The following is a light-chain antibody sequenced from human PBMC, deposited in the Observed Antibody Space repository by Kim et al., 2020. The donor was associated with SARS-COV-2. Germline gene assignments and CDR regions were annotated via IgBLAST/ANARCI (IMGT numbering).Light chain of an antibody. V-gene: IGLV1-44*01. Sequence: ELTQPPSASVTPGQRVTISCSGSSSNIGSNSVNWYQQVPGTAPKVLIYNNNQRSSGVPDRFSASKSGTSASLAISGLQSEDEADYYCASWDDTLSGWVFGGGTQLTVL. CDR2: NNN. CDR1: SSNIGSNS. CDR3: ASWDDTLSGWV. J-gene: IGLJ3*02.